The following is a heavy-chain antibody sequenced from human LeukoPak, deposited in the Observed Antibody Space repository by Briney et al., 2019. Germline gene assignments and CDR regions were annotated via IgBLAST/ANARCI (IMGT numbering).Heavy chain of an antibody. D-gene: IGHD2-15*01. V-gene: IGHV3-48*03. CDR1: GITFTGYD. Sequence: GGSLRLSCVASGITFTGYDMIWVRQAPGKGLDWVSFISNTGSSTYYADSVKGRFAISRDNSKNTLYLQMNSLRAEDTAVYYCARDPPEDQVVVAATRDYWGQGTLVTVSS. CDR2: ISNTGSST. J-gene: IGHJ4*02. CDR3: ARDPPEDQVVVAATRDY.